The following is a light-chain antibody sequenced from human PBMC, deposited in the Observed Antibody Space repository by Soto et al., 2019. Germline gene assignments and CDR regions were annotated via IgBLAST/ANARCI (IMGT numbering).Light chain of an antibody. CDR3: CSYAGSREV. J-gene: IGLJ2*01. CDR1: SSDVGSYNL. Sequence: QSALTQPASVSGSPGQSITISCTGTSSDVGSYNLVSRYQQHPGKAPKLMIYEGSKRPSGVSNRFSGSKSGNTASLTISGLQAEDEADYYCCSYAGSREVFGGGTKLTVL. CDR2: EGS. V-gene: IGLV2-23*01.